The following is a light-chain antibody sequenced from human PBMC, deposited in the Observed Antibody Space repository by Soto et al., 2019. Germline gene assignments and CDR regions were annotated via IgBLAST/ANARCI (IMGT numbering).Light chain of an antibody. V-gene: IGKV1-5*03. CDR3: QQYYSTPSLT. CDR1: QTISSW. Sequence: DIQMTQSPSTLSGSVGDRVTITCRASQTISSWLAWYQQKPGKAPKLLIYKASTLKSGVPSRFSGSGSGTEFTLTISSLQPDDFATYYCQQYYSTPSLTFGGGTKVDI. CDR2: KAS. J-gene: IGKJ4*01.